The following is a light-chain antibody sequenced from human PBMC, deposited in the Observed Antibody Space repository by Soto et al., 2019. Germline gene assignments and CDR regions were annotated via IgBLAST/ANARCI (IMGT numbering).Light chain of an antibody. J-gene: IGKJ2*01. CDR2: GAS. CDR3: QQYDDSLFT. CDR1: QSVRNSY. Sequence: DIELTQSPCTLSLSPGDRATLSCRASQSVRNSYLTWYQQQPGQAPRLLIYGASARAAGIPDRFSGSGSGTDFTFTISSLEPADFAVYYCQQYDDSLFTFGQGTKLEMK. V-gene: IGKV3-20*01.